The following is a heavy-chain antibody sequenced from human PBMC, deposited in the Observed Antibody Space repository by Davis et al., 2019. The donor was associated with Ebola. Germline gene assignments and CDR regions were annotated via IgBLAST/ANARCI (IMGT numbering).Heavy chain of an antibody. CDR2: ISSSSSYI. J-gene: IGHJ4*02. Sequence: PGGSLRLSCAASGFTFDDYAMNWVRQAPGKGLEWVSSISSSSSYIYYADSVKGRFTISRDNSKNTLYLQMNSLRAEDTAVYYCAREGGCTGGVCYYVDYWGQGTLVTVSS. D-gene: IGHD2-8*02. CDR1: GFTFDDYA. CDR3: AREGGCTGGVCYYVDY. V-gene: IGHV3-21*01.